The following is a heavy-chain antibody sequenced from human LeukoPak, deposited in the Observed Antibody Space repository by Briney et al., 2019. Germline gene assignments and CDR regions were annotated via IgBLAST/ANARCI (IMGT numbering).Heavy chain of an antibody. Sequence: GGSLRLSCAASGFTFSSYWMSWVRQAPGKGLEWVANIKQDGSEKYYVDSVKGRFTISRDNAKNSLYLQMNSVRVEDTAVYYCARDAEFSTITFGDFWGQGTLVTVSS. V-gene: IGHV3-7*01. CDR2: IKQDGSEK. J-gene: IGHJ4*02. D-gene: IGHD3-16*01. CDR3: ARDAEFSTITFGDF. CDR1: GFTFSSYW.